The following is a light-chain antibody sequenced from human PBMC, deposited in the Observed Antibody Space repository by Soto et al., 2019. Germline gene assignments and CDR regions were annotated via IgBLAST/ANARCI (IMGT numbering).Light chain of an antibody. V-gene: IGKV3-15*01. J-gene: IGKJ1*01. Sequence: EIVMTQSPATLSESPGERVTLSCRASQSVSSNLAWYQQKPGQAPRLLIYGASTRATGIPARFSGGGSETEFTLTISSLQSEDFAVYYCQQYHNWPPRTFGQGTKVDIK. CDR2: GAS. CDR3: QQYHNWPPRT. CDR1: QSVSSN.